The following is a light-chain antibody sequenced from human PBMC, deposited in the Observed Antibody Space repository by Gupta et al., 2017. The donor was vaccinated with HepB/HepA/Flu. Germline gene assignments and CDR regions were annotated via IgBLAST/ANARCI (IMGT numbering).Light chain of an antibody. CDR2: DAS. Sequence: DIQMTQSPSSLSASVGDRVTITCRASQSISSYLNWYQQKPGKAPKLLIYDASSWQSGVPSRFSGSGSGTDFTLTISRLQPEDFATYYCQQRDSTPWSFGQGTKVEIK. V-gene: IGKV1-39*01. J-gene: IGKJ1*01. CDR3: QQRDSTPWS. CDR1: QSISSY.